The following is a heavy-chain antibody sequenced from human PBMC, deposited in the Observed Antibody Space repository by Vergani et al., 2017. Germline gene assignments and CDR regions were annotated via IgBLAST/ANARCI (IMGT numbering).Heavy chain of an antibody. CDR1: GFTFNHYA. CDR2: ISGSGGST. J-gene: IGHJ6*02. D-gene: IGHD5-12*01. CDR3: AKANPRNSGYDYLYYYHAMDV. Sequence: EVQLLESGGGLVQPGGSLRLSCAASGFTFNHYAMNWVRQAPGKGLEWVSGISGSGGSTYYAGSVKGRFTISRDSSKNTLYLQMNSLSAGDKAVYYCAKANPRNSGYDYLYYYHAMDVWCQGTTVTVSS. V-gene: IGHV3-23*01.